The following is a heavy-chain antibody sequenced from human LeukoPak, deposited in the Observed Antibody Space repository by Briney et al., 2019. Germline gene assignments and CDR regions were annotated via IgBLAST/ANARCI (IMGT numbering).Heavy chain of an antibody. Sequence: TPSETLSLTCTVSGGSISSYYWSWIRQPPGKGLEWIGYIYYSGSTNYNPSLKSRVTISVDTSKNQFSLKLSSVTAADTAVYYCAREGGFYRPLDYSGQGTLVTVSS. D-gene: IGHD3-3*01. CDR2: IYYSGST. V-gene: IGHV4-59*01. CDR1: GGSISSYY. CDR3: AREGGFYRPLDY. J-gene: IGHJ4*02.